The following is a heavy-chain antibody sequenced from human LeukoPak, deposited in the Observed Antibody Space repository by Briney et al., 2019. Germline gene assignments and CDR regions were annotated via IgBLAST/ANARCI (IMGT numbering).Heavy chain of an antibody. CDR1: GFTFSSYA. J-gene: IGHJ6*03. CDR2: ISYDGSNK. V-gene: IGHV3-30*04. Sequence: PGGSLRLSCAASGFTFSSYAMHWVRQAPGKGLEWVAVISYDGSNKYYADSVKGRFTISRDNSKNSLYLQMNSLRAEDTAVYYCARVLSNKYYYYYMDVWGKGTTVTISS. D-gene: IGHD2-2*01. CDR3: ARVLSNKYYYYYMDV.